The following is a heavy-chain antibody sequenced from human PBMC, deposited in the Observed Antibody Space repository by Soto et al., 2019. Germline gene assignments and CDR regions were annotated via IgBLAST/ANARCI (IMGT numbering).Heavy chain of an antibody. CDR1: GGTFSSYT. V-gene: IGHV1-69*02. D-gene: IGHD3-10*01. Sequence: GASVKVSCKASGGTFSSYTISWVRQAPGQGLEWMGRIIPILGIANYAQKFQGRVTITADKSTSTAYMELSSLRSEDTAVYYCASGNGNYYGSGSYYNVFNYYYMDVWGKGTTVTVSS. CDR2: IIPILGIA. CDR3: ASGNGNYYGSGSYYNVFNYYYMDV. J-gene: IGHJ6*03.